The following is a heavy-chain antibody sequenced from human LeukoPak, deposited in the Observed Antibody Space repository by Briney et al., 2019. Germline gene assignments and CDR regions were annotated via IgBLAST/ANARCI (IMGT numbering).Heavy chain of an antibody. CDR3: ARDSSAERGQQLAN. D-gene: IGHD6-13*01. Sequence: GGSLRLSCAASGFSFSRYWMSWVRQAPGKGLEYISNIKEDGSEKYYVDSVKGRFIISRDNARNSLFLQMNSLRVEDTAAYYCARDSSAERGQQLANWGQGTLVIVSS. CDR1: GFSFSRYW. CDR2: IKEDGSEK. J-gene: IGHJ4*02. V-gene: IGHV3-7*01.